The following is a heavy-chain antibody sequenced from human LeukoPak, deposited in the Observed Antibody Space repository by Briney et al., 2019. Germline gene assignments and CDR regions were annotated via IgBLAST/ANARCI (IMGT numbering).Heavy chain of an antibody. V-gene: IGHV1-46*01. CDR2: INPSGGST. J-gene: IGHJ4*02. D-gene: IGHD6-19*01. CDR3: TREGAGSGQYDY. Sequence: GASVKVSCKASGYTFTSYYMHWVRQAPGQGLEWMGIINPSGGSTSYAQKFQGRVTMTRDMSTSTVYMELSSLRSEDTAVYYCTREGAGSGQYDYWGQGTLVTVSS. CDR1: GYTFTSYY.